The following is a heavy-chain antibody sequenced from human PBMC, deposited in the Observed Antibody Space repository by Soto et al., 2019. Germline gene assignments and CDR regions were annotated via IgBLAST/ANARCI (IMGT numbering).Heavy chain of an antibody. D-gene: IGHD3-3*01. CDR1: GGTFSSYA. J-gene: IGHJ5*02. V-gene: IGHV1-69*13. Sequence: SVKVSCKASGGTFSSYAISWVRQAPGQGLEWMGGIIPIFGTANYAQKFQGRVTITADESTSTAYMELSSLRSEDTAVYYCATTSAALRVSPSHWFDPWGQGTLVTVSS. CDR2: IIPIFGTA. CDR3: ATTSAALRVSPSHWFDP.